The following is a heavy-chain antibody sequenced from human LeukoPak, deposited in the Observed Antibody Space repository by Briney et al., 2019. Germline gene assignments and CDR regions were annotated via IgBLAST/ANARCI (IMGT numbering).Heavy chain of an antibody. CDR3: AKSANNFNWIDY. J-gene: IGHJ4*02. Sequence: ASVKVSCKASQYSFSDYAIHWVRQAPGQRLEWMGWIDAGNGRTKYSQSFQGRLTIIRDTSATTAYMELSSLKSEDTAVYFCAKSANNFNWIDYWGQGTLVTVSS. CDR2: IDAGNGRT. CDR1: QYSFSDYA. V-gene: IGHV1-3*01. D-gene: IGHD1-20*01.